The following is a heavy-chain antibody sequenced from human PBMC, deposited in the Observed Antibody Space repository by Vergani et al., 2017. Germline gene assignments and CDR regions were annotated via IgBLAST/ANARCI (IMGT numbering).Heavy chain of an antibody. CDR1: GGSISSSSYY. CDR3: ARVPRYGSGSPLGDY. J-gene: IGHJ4*02. V-gene: IGHV4-39*07. CDR2: IYYSGGT. Sequence: QVQLQESGPGLVKPSETLSLTCTVSGGSISSSSYYWGWIRQPPGKGLEWIGGIYYSGGTSYNPSLKSRVTISVDTSKNQFSLKLSSVTAADTAVYYCARVPRYGSGSPLGDYWGQGTLVTVSS. D-gene: IGHD3-10*01.